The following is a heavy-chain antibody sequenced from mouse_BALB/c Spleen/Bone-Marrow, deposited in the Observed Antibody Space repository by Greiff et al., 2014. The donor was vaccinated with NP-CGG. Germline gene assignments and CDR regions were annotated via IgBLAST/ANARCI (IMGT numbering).Heavy chain of an antibody. D-gene: IGHD1-2*01. V-gene: IGHV3-8*02. CDR2: ISYSGGT. Sequence: VHVKQSGPSLVKPSQTLSLTCSVTGDSITSGYWNWIRKFPGNKLEYMGFISYSGGTYYNPSLRSRISITRDTSKNQYCLHLNPVTTEDTATYYCARTHYYSWFDYWGQGTTLTVSS. J-gene: IGHJ2*01. CDR1: GDSITSGY. CDR3: ARTHYYSWFDY.